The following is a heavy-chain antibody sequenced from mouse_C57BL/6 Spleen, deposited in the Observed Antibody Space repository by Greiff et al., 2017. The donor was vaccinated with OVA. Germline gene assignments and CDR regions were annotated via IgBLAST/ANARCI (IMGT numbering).Heavy chain of an antibody. J-gene: IGHJ2*01. V-gene: IGHV5-17*01. CDR2: ISSGSSTI. Sequence: EVMLVESGGGLVKPGGSLKLSCAASGFTFSDYGMHWVRQAPEKGLEWVAYISSGSSTIYYADTVKGRFTISRDNTKNTLFLQMSSLRSEDTAMYYCARDYGSFVDYWGQGTTLTVSS. D-gene: IGHD1-1*01. CDR3: ARDYGSFVDY. CDR1: GFTFSDYG.